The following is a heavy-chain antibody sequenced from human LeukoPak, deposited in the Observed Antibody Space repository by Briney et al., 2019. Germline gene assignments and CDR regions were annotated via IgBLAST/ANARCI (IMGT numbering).Heavy chain of an antibody. CDR3: ARDGLNGYDFWSGYYYYMDV. D-gene: IGHD3-3*01. J-gene: IGHJ6*03. V-gene: IGHV3-48*04. CDR1: GFTFSSYS. Sequence: GGSLRLSCAASGFTFSSYSMNWVRQAPGKGLEWVSYISSSSSTIYYADSVKGRFTISRDNAKNSLYLQMNSLRAEDTAVYYCARDGLNGYDFWSGYYYYMDVWGKGTTVTVSS. CDR2: ISSSSSTI.